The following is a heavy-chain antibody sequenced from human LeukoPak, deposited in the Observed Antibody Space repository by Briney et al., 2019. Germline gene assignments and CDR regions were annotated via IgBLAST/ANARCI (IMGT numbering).Heavy chain of an antibody. J-gene: IGHJ4*02. Sequence: SETLSLTCAVSGGSISSNNWWGWVRQLPGKGMEWIGEIYHSGSPNYNPSLKSRVTISVDKSRNHFSLNLSSVTAADTAVYYRARGNSYYDSSGAFDYWGQGTLVTVSS. D-gene: IGHD3-22*01. CDR3: ARGNSYYDSSGAFDY. CDR2: IYHSGSP. V-gene: IGHV4-4*02. CDR1: GGSISSNNW.